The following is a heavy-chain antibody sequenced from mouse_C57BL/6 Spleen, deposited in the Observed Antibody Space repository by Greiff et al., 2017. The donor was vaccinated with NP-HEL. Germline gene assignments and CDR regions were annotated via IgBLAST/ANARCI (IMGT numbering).Heavy chain of an antibody. D-gene: IGHD1-1*01. CDR2: IYWDDDK. CDR3: ARRGYYGSSYPSYWYFDV. J-gene: IGHJ1*03. CDR1: GFSLSTSGMG. V-gene: IGHV8-12*01. Sequence: QVTLKESGPGILQSSQTLSLTCSFSGFSLSTSGMGVSWIRQPSGKGLEWLAHIYWDDDKRYNPSLKSRLTISKDTSRNQVFLKITSVDTADTATYYCARRGYYGSSYPSYWYFDVWGTGTTVTVSS.